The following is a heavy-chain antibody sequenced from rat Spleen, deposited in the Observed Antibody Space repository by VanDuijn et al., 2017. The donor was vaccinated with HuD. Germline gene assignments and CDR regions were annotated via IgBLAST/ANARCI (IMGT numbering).Heavy chain of an antibody. J-gene: IGHJ3*01. Sequence: EVQLVESGGGSVQPGRSLKISCAASGFTFSNYYMAWVRQAPKKGLEWVATISYDGSSTYYRDSVKGRFTISRDNAKSTLYLQMDSLRSEDTATYYCARPNYGYPFAYWGQGTLVTVSS. CDR3: ARPNYGYPFAY. D-gene: IGHD1-7*01. CDR2: ISYDGSST. CDR1: GFTFSNYY. V-gene: IGHV5-7*01.